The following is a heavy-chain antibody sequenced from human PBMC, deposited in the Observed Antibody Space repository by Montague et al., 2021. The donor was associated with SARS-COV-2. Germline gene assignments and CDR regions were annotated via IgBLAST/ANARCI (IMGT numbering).Heavy chain of an antibody. CDR3: AGQIGSDGHAIWDRMLYGFDI. J-gene: IGHJ3*02. CDR2: IYYSGST. Sequence: SETLSLTCTVSGDSVNNGSYYWSWIRQPPGKGLEWIGYIYYSGSTHSNPSLSSRVTVSMDTSKNQFSLKLSSVTAADTAFYYCAGQIGSDGHAIWDRMLYGFDIWGQGTMVTVSS. D-gene: IGHD2-8*01. CDR1: GDSVNNGSYY. V-gene: IGHV4-61*01.